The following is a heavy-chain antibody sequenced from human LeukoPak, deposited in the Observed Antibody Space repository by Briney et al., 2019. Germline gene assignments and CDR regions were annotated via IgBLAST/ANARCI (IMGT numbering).Heavy chain of an antibody. CDR2: ISSSSSYI. J-gene: IGHJ4*02. Sequence: GGSLRLSCAASGFMFSSYWMTWVRQAPGKGLEWVSSISSSSSYIYYADSVKGRFTISRDNAKNSLYLQMNSLRAEDTAVYYCAGTIVVVPAAIEYSSSWEDYWGQGTLVTVSS. V-gene: IGHV3-21*01. D-gene: IGHD2-2*01. CDR1: GFMFSSYW. CDR3: AGTIVVVPAAIEYSSSWEDY.